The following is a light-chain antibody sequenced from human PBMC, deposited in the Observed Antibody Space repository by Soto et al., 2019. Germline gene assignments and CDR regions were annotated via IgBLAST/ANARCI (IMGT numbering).Light chain of an antibody. J-gene: IGKJ4*01. CDR3: QQSYSTAT. Sequence: MQLTPFPLSLSPSVGDRVTITFRSSQSISSYFTSYQEKAGKAPKLLIYAASILQSGVPSRFSGSGSGTDFTLTISSLQPEDFATYYCQQSYSTATFGGGTKVDI. CDR1: QSISSY. CDR2: AAS. V-gene: IGKV1-39*01.